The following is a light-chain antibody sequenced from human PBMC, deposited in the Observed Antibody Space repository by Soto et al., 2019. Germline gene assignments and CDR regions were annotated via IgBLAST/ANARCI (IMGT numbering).Light chain of an antibody. V-gene: IGLV2-23*01. J-gene: IGLJ1*01. CDR1: TSVVGGYNL. Sequence: QSVLTQPAYVSGSPGQSITISCSGTTSVVGGYNLVSWYQQHTAKAPKLLIYEGTQRPSGVSSRFSGSKSGNTASLTISGLQAEDEADYYCCSYASSSSYVFGTGTKVTVL. CDR2: EGT. CDR3: CSYASSSSYV.